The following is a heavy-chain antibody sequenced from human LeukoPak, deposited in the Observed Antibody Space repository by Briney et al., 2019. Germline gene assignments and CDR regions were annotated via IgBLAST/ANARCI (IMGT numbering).Heavy chain of an antibody. CDR2: INPNSGGT. CDR1: GYTFTGYY. D-gene: IGHD4-17*01. CDR3: AREPNDYGDWRWLDP. V-gene: IGHV1-2*02. Sequence: ASVKVSCKASGYTFTGYYMHWVRQAPGQGLEWMGWINPNSGGTNYAQKFQGRVTMTRDTSISTAYMELSRLRSDDTAVYYCAREPNDYGDWRWLDPWGQGTLVTVSS. J-gene: IGHJ5*02.